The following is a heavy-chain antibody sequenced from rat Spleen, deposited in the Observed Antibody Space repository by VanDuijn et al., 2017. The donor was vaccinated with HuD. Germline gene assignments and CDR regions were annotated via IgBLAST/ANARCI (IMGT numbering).Heavy chain of an antibody. Sequence: EVQLVESGGGLVQPGRSLKLSCAASGFTFSDYYMAWVRQAPTKGLEWVAYISAGGDNTYYRDSVKGRFTISRDNAKSTLYLQMDSLRSEDTATYYCATARITTLDYWGQGVMVTVSS. D-gene: IGHD1-10*01. CDR1: GFTFSDYY. V-gene: IGHV5-27*01. CDR2: ISAGGDNT. J-gene: IGHJ2*01. CDR3: ATARITTLDY.